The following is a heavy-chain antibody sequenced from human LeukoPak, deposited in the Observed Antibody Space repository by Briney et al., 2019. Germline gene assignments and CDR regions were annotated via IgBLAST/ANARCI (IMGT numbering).Heavy chain of an antibody. CDR3: AKGSSCKGGSCYSYYYYYMDA. CDR2: ISWNSGSI. D-gene: IGHD2-15*01. V-gene: IGHV3-9*01. Sequence: GGSLRLSCAASGFTFDDYAMHWVRQAPGKGLEWVSGISWNSGSIGYADSVKGRFTISRDNAKNSLYLQMNSLRAEDTALYYCAKGSSCKGGSCYSYYYYYMDAWGKGTTVTVSS. J-gene: IGHJ6*03. CDR1: GFTFDDYA.